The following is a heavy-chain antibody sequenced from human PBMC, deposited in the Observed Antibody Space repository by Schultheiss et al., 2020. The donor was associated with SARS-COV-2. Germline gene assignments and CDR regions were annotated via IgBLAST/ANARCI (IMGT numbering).Heavy chain of an antibody. J-gene: IGHJ4*02. D-gene: IGHD6-13*01. CDR3: ARGPIEYSSSRGAFDY. V-gene: IGHV3-66*02. Sequence: GGSLRLSCAASGFTFSSYAMSWVRQAPGKGLEWVSVIYSGGSTYYADSVKGRFTISRHNSKNTLYLQMGSLRAEDMAVYYCARGPIEYSSSRGAFDYWGQGTLVTVSS. CDR1: GFTFSSYA. CDR2: IYSGGST.